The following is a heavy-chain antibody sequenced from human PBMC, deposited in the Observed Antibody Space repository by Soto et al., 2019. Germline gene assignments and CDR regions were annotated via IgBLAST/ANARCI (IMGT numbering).Heavy chain of an antibody. D-gene: IGHD5-18*01. V-gene: IGHV1-69*06. J-gene: IGHJ4*02. CDR2: IIPIFGTA. Sequence: SVKVSCKASGGPFSSYAISWVRQAPGQGLEWMGGIIPIFGTANYAQKFQGRVTITADKSTSTAYMELSSLRSEDTAVYYCARLYSYGSPWFDYWGQGTLVTVS. CDR3: ARLYSYGSPWFDY. CDR1: GGPFSSYA.